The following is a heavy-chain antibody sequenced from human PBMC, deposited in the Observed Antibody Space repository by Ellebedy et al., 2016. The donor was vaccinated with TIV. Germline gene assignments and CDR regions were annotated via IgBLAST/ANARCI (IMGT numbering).Heavy chain of an antibody. CDR1: GYSFSSYY. Sequence: AASVKVSCKASGYSFSSYYIHWARQAPGQGLEWMGIINPTTGSTGYAQKFQGRVTMTTDTSTSTAYMELRGLRSDDPAVYYCARDSAAKLTGVPDYWGQGTLVTVSS. CDR3: ARDSAAKLTGVPDY. V-gene: IGHV1-46*03. CDR2: INPTTGST. D-gene: IGHD7-27*01. J-gene: IGHJ4*02.